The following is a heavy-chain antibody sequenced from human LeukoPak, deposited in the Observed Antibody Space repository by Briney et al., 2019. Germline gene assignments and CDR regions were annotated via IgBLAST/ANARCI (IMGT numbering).Heavy chain of an antibody. CDR1: GASISTHY. CDR3: ARVVYSHYWPEGMDV. Sequence: SETLSLTCTVSGASISTHYWTWIRQPPGKRLEWIGDISYSGSTNYNPSLKSRVTISIDTSKNKFSLKLTSVTAADTAVYYCARVVYSHYWPEGMDVWGQGTTVTVSS. D-gene: IGHD4-11*01. V-gene: IGHV4-59*11. J-gene: IGHJ6*02. CDR2: ISYSGST.